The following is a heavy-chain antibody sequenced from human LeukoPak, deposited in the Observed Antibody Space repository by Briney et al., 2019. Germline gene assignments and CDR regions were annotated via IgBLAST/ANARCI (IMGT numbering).Heavy chain of an antibody. CDR1: GFTFSGSA. J-gene: IGHJ4*02. D-gene: IGHD5-12*01. Sequence: AGGSLKLSCAASGFTFSGSAMHWVRQASGKGLGWVGRIRSKAHSYATAYAASVKGRSTISRDDSKNTAYLQMNSLTPEDTAVYYCTAIVATSGGVDYWGQGTLVTVSS. V-gene: IGHV3-73*01. CDR3: TAIVATSGGVDY. CDR2: IRSKAHSYAT.